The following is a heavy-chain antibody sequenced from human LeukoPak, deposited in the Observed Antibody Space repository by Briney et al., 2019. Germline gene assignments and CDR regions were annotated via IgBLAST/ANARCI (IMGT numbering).Heavy chain of an antibody. CDR3: ARGDSSSWYGSHWFDP. Sequence: SVKVSCKASGGTFSSYAISWVRQAPGQGLEWMGRIIPIFGTANYAQKFQGRVTITTDGSTSTAYMELSSLRSEDTAVYYCARGDSSSWYGSHWFDPWGQGTLVTVSS. D-gene: IGHD6-13*01. V-gene: IGHV1-69*05. CDR1: GGTFSSYA. CDR2: IIPIFGTA. J-gene: IGHJ5*02.